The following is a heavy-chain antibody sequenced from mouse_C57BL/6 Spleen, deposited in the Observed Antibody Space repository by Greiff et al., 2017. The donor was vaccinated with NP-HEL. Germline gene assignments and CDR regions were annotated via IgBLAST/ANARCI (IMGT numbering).Heavy chain of an antibody. CDR2: IYPGSGST. Sequence: VQLQQSGAELVKPGASVKMSCKASGYTFTSYWITWVKQRPGQGLEWIGDIYPGSGSTNYNEKFKSKATLTVDTSSSTAYMQLSSLTSEDSAVYYCARRAVDYDVYFDVWGTGTTVTVSS. CDR3: ARRAVDYDVYFDV. J-gene: IGHJ1*03. CDR1: GYTFTSYW. V-gene: IGHV1-55*01. D-gene: IGHD2-4*01.